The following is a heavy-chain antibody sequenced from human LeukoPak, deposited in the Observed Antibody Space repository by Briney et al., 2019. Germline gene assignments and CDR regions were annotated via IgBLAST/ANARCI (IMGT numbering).Heavy chain of an antibody. CDR2: ISSSSSYI. CDR3: ARDRNDYGGGY. V-gene: IGHV3-21*01. CDR1: GFTFSSYS. J-gene: IGHJ4*02. Sequence: GGSLRLSCAASGFTFSSYSMNWVRQAPGKGLEWVSSISSSSSYIYYADSVKGRFTISRDNVKNSLYLQMNSLRAEDTAVYYCARDRNDYGGGYWGQGTLVTVSS. D-gene: IGHD4-23*01.